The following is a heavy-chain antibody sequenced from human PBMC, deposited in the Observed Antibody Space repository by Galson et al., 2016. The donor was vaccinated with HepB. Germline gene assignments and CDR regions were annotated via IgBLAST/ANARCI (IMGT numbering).Heavy chain of an antibody. CDR1: GGSVSSSTYY. CDR3: ARSYGGMIPRFLGDY. J-gene: IGHJ4*02. CDR2: ISHSVTT. Sequence: SETLSLTCSVSGGSVSSSTYYWGWIRQPPGKGLDWIGSISHSVTTYYNPSLQSRVALSMDTSKNQFSLGLSSVAATDTAVYYCARSYGGMIPRFLGDYWGQGILVTVSS. V-gene: IGHV4-39*01. D-gene: IGHD3-3*01.